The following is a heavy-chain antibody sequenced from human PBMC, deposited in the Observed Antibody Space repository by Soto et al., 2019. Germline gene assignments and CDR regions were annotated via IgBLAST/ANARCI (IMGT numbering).Heavy chain of an antibody. Sequence: EVHLVESGGGLVQPGGSLRLSCAGSGFTFSDYYIDWVRQAPGKGLEWVGRTRDKGNCYSTDYAASVKGRFTVSRDTSKNSLYLQMSSLKADDTALYYCAISIPGTTSFDSWGQGTLVTVSS. CDR3: AISIPGTTSFDS. V-gene: IGHV3-72*01. CDR1: GFTFSDYY. D-gene: IGHD1-7*01. J-gene: IGHJ4*02. CDR2: TRDKGNCYST.